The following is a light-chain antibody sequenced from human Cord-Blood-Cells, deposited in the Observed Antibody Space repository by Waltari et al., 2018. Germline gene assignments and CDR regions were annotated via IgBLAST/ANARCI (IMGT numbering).Light chain of an antibody. CDR3: SSYTSSSTYWV. CDR2: DVS. V-gene: IGLV2-14*01. CDR1: SSDVGGYNY. Sequence: QSALTQPASVSGSPGQSHTISCTGTSSDVGGYNYVSWSQQHPGKAPKLLIYDVSNRPSGVSNRVSGSKSGNTASLTISGLQAEDEADYYCSSYTSSSTYWVFGGGTKLTVL. J-gene: IGLJ3*02.